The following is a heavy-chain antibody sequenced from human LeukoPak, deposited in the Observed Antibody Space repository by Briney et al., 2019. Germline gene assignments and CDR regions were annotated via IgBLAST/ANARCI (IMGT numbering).Heavy chain of an antibody. D-gene: IGHD4-17*01. CDR3: ARDPGDYVGNDAFDT. CDR2: IWYDGSNK. V-gene: IGHV3-33*01. J-gene: IGHJ3*02. CDR1: GFTFSSYG. Sequence: PGRSLRLSCAASGFTFSSYGMHWVRQAPGKGLEWVAVIWYDGSNKYYADSVKGRFTVSRDNSKNTVYLQMNSLRAEDTAVYYCARDPGDYVGNDAFDTWGQGTMVTVSS.